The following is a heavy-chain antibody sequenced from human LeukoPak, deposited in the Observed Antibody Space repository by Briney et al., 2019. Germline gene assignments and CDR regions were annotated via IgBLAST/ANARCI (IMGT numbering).Heavy chain of an antibody. CDR2: ISGSGGST. J-gene: IGHJ4*02. Sequence: GGSLRLSCAASGFTFNYYAMSWVRQAPGKGLEWVSGISGSGGSTYYADSVKGRFTISRDNSKNTLYLQMNSLRAEDTAVYYCAKVLGELSSLDYWGQGTLVTVSS. D-gene: IGHD3-16*02. V-gene: IGHV3-23*01. CDR3: AKVLGELSSLDY. CDR1: GFTFNYYA.